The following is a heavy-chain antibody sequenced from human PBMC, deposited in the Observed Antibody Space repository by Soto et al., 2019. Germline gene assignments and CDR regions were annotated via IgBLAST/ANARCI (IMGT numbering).Heavy chain of an antibody. CDR2: ISYDGSNT. Sequence: QVQLVESGGGVVQPGRSLRLSCAASGFPVTTYGMHWVREGPGKGLEWVAVISYDGSNTYYADSVKGRFTISRDNSKNTLYLQMNSLRAEDTALYYCVGGQYYFDYRGQGTLVTVSS. D-gene: IGHD3-10*01. CDR1: GFPVTTYG. CDR3: VGGQYYFDY. V-gene: IGHV3-30*03. J-gene: IGHJ4*02.